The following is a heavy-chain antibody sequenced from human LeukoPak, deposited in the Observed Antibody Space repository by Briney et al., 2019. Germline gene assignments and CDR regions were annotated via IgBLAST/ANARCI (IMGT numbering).Heavy chain of an antibody. Sequence: SETLSLTCTVSGGSISSYYWSWIRQPPGKGLEWIGYIYYSGSTNYNPSLKSRVTISVDTSKNQFSLKLSSVTAADTAVYYCAKGPRMTGYYYWFDPWGQGTLVTVSS. CDR3: AKGPRMTGYYYWFDP. D-gene: IGHD3-9*01. CDR1: GGSISSYY. V-gene: IGHV4-59*12. CDR2: IYYSGST. J-gene: IGHJ5*02.